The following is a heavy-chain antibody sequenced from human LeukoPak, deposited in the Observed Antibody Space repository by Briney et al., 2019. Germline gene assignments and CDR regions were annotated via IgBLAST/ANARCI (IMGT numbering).Heavy chain of an antibody. V-gene: IGHV1-69*04. J-gene: IGHJ3*02. CDR3: TREGIYAPDPSSYHRDAFDI. D-gene: IGHD3-16*01. CDR1: GGSFSSYV. CDR2: IIPVLGVS. Sequence: SVKVSCKASGGSFSSYVITWVRQAPGQGLEWMGRIIPVLGVSNFAQKFRGRVTITADESTNTAHMELRRLESGDTAVYYCTREGIYAPDPSSYHRDAFDIWGQGTVVIVSS.